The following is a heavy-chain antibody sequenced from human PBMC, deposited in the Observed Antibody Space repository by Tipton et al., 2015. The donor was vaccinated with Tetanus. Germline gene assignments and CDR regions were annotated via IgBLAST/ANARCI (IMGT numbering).Heavy chain of an antibody. CDR1: GAPINRGGYL. V-gene: IGHV4-61*08. CDR2: ISHSGSS. Sequence: PGLVKPSETLSLTCTVSGAPINRGGYLWTWVRQSPGKGLEWIGEISHSGSSSYSPSLKSRVTISVDTSKNQFSLRLRSVAAADTAVYYCARGGRDAYNNPLGAFDVWGRGTTVTVSS. D-gene: IGHD5-24*01. CDR3: ARGGRDAYNNPLGAFDV. J-gene: IGHJ3*01.